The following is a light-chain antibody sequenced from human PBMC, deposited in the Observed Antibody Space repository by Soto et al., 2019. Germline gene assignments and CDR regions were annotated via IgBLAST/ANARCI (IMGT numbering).Light chain of an antibody. Sequence: EIVLTQSPATLSLSPGERATLSCRTSQSVSSYLAWYQQKPGQAPRLLIDEASNRATGIPARFSGSVSGTDVSLTISCLEPEDLPVYYCQPRTDWVTFGRGNQVDIK. CDR2: EAS. V-gene: IGKV3-11*01. CDR1: QSVSSY. CDR3: QPRTDWVT. J-gene: IGKJ4*01.